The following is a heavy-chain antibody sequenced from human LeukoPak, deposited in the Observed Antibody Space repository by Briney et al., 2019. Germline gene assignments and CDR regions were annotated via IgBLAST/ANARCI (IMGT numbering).Heavy chain of an antibody. D-gene: IGHD3-3*01. CDR3: AKDDDFWSGYRFDY. V-gene: IGHV3-23*01. CDR2: ISGSCGST. J-gene: IGHJ4*02. CDR1: GFTFSSYA. Sequence: GGSLRLSCAASGFTFSSYAMSWVRQSPGQGLEWVLGISGSCGSTYFADSVEGRFTISRDNSENTLYAQMHSLRAEDRAVYYCAKDDDFWSGYRFDYWGQGTLVTVSS.